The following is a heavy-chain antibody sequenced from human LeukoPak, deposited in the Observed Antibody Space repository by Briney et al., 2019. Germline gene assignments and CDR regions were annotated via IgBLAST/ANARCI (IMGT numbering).Heavy chain of an antibody. D-gene: IGHD3-16*02. CDR2: INHSGST. CDR3: ARGRLVVWGSCRYTRYFDY. V-gene: IGHV4-34*01. Sequence: SETLSLTCAVYGGSFSGYYWSWIRQPPGKGLEWIGEINHSGSTNYNPSLKSRVTISVDTSKNQFSLKLSSVTAADTAVYYCARGRLVVWGSCRYTRYFDYWGQGTLVTVSS. CDR1: GGSFSGYY. J-gene: IGHJ4*02.